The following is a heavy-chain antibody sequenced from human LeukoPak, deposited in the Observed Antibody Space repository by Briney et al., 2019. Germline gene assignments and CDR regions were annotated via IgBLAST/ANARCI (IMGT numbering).Heavy chain of an antibody. D-gene: IGHD1-26*01. CDR3: ATSIVGLTYDGHFQH. V-gene: IGHV3-53*01. CDR2: IFNGGST. J-gene: IGHJ1*01. CDR1: GFAVSSNH. Sequence: GGSLRPSCAASGFAVSSNHMNWVRQAPGKGLEWVSVIFNGGSTYYADSVKGRFTISRDNSKNTLYLQMNSLRAEDTAVYYCATSIVGLTYDGHFQHWGQGTLVTVSS.